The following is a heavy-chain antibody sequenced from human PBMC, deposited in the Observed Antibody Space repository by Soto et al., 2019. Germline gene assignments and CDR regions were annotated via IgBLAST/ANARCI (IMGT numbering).Heavy chain of an antibody. CDR1: GFTLSGSA. V-gene: IGHV3-73*02. CDR2: IRNKANSYAT. D-gene: IGHD5-12*01. Sequence: EVQLVESGGGLVQPGGSLKLSCAASGFTLSGSAMHWVRQASGKGLEWVGRIRNKANSYATVYAASVKGKFTISRDNSKNTAYPQMNWPNPEDQDVKFLTRRHNSAYYFWGPGTLVTVSS. J-gene: IGHJ4*02. CDR3: TRRHNSAYYF.